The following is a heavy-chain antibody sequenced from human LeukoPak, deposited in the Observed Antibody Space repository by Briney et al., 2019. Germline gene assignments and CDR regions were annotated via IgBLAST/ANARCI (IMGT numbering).Heavy chain of an antibody. V-gene: IGHV1-69*13. J-gene: IGHJ6*02. CDR1: GGTFSSYA. CDR3: AIAYCGGDCYTDYYYGMDV. Sequence: SVKVSCKASGGTFSSYAISWVRQAPGQGLEWMGGIIPVFGTANYAQKFQGRVTITADESTSTAYMELSSLRSEDTAVYYCAIAYCGGDCYTDYYYGMDVWGQGTTVTVSS. CDR2: IIPVFGTA. D-gene: IGHD2-21*02.